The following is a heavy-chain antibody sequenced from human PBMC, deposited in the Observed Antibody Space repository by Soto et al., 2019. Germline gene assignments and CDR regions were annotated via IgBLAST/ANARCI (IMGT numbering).Heavy chain of an antibody. D-gene: IGHD6-19*01. V-gene: IGHV3-23*01. CDR2: ISGSGGST. CDR1: GFTFSSYA. Sequence: PGGSLRLSCAASGFTFSSYAMSWVRQAPGKGLEWVSAISGSGGSTYYADSVKDRFTISRDNSKNTLYLQMNSLRAEDTAVYYCAKEPYSSGWRPCFDYWRQGTLVTVSS. J-gene: IGHJ4*02. CDR3: AKEPYSSGWRPCFDY.